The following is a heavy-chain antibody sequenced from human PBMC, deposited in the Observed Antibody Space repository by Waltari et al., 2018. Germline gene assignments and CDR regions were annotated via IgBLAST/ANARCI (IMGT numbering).Heavy chain of an antibody. CDR1: GFAFSSYA. CDR2: ISGSGGST. CDR3: AKDMGLLLWFRELSD. D-gene: IGHD3-10*01. J-gene: IGHJ4*02. Sequence: EVQLLESGGGLVQPGGSLRLSCADSGFAFSSYAMCCVRQAQGKGLEWVSAISGSGGSTYYADSVKGRFTISRDNSKNTLYLQMNSLRAEDTAVYYCAKDMGLLLWFRELSDWGQGTLVTVSS. V-gene: IGHV3-23*01.